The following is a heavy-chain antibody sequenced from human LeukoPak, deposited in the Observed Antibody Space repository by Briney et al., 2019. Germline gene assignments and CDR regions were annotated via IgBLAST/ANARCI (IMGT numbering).Heavy chain of an antibody. CDR2: IKSRTDGGTT. V-gene: IGHV3-15*01. J-gene: IGHJ6*03. D-gene: IGHD3-3*01. CDR1: GFTFSNAW. Sequence: GGSLRLSCAASGFTFSNAWMSWVRQAPGKGLEWVGRIKSRTDGGTTDYAAPVKGRFTISRDDSKNTLYLQMNSLKTEDTVVYYCTTDQWPGLRFLEWLLNYYYYMDVWGKGTTVTVSS. CDR3: TTDQWPGLRFLEWLLNYYYYMDV.